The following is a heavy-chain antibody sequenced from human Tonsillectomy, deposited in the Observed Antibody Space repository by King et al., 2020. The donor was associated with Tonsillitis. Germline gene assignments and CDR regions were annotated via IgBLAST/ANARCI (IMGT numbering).Heavy chain of an antibody. J-gene: IGHJ3*02. V-gene: IGHV3-30*01. Sequence: VQLVESGGGVVQPGRSLRLSCAASGFTFSSYAMHWVRQAPGKGLEWVAVMSYDGNNKYYADSVKGRFTISRDNSKNTLYLQMNSLRAEDTAVYYCARGHGDSNGYTNAFDIWGQGTLVTVSS. D-gene: IGHD3-22*01. CDR3: ARGHGDSNGYTNAFDI. CDR1: GFTFSSYA. CDR2: MSYDGNNK.